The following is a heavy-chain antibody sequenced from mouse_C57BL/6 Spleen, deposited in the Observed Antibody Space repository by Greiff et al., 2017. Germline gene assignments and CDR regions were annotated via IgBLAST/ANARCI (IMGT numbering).Heavy chain of an antibody. J-gene: IGHJ3*01. CDR1: GYAFTNYL. Sequence: QVQLQQSGAELVRPGTSVKVSCKASGYAFTNYLIEWVKQRPGQGLEWIGVINPGGGGTNYNEKFKGKATLTADKSYSTAYMQLSSLTSEDSAVCFCARSGDGYYVGWFAYWGQGTLVTVSA. V-gene: IGHV1-54*01. CDR3: ARSGDGYYVGWFAY. CDR2: INPGGGGT. D-gene: IGHD2-3*01.